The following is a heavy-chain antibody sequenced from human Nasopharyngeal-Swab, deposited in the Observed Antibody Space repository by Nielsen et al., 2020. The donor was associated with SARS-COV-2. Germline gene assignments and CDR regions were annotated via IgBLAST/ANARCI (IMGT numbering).Heavy chain of an antibody. CDR2: ISYDGSSK. Sequence: GESLKISCAASGFTFSNFAMHWVRQAPGKGLEWVAVISYDGSSKYDADSVRGRFTVSRDNSINTLYLQMSSLKIEDTAVYYCARADTNNGWGHFDHWGQGTLVTVSS. D-gene: IGHD6-19*01. J-gene: IGHJ4*02. V-gene: IGHV3-30-3*01. CDR1: GFTFSNFA. CDR3: ARADTNNGWGHFDH.